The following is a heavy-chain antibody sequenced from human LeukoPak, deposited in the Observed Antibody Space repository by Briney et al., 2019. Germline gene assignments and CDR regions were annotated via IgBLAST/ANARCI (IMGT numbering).Heavy chain of an antibody. V-gene: IGHV4-61*02. CDR1: GGSVTSGSYY. CDR3: ARGAALAIDY. D-gene: IGHD2-15*01. J-gene: IGHJ4*02. CDR2: ISTSGST. Sequence: PSETLSLTCSVSGGSVTSGSYYCSWIRQPAGKGLEWIGRISTSGSTNYNPSLKSRVTMSLDTSKNQFSLKLNSVTAADTAVYYCARGAALAIDYWGQGALVTVSS.